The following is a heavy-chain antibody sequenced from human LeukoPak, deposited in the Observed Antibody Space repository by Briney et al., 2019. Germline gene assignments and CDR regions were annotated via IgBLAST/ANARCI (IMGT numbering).Heavy chain of an antibody. D-gene: IGHD3-10*01. V-gene: IGHV4-34*01. Sequence: SETLSLTCAVYGGSFSGYYWSWIRQPPGKGLKWIGEINHSGSTNYNPSLKSRVTISIDTSKNQFSLTLSSVTAADTAVYYCARGINYYGSGSYPGNGFDPWGQGTLVTVSS. CDR2: INHSGST. J-gene: IGHJ5*02. CDR3: ARGINYYGSGSYPGNGFDP. CDR1: GGSFSGYY.